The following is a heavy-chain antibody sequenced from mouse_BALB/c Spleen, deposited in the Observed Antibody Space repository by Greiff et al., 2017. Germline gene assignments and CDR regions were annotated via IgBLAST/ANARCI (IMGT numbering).Heavy chain of an antibody. V-gene: IGHV3-8*02. D-gene: IGHD2-14*01. CDR3: ARYYGRYDPFAY. Sequence: EVKLMESGPSLVKPSQTLSLTCSVTGDSITSGYWNWIRKFPGNKLEYMGYISYSGSTYYNPSLKSRISITRDTSKNQYYLRLNSVTTEDTATYYCARYYGRYDPFAYWGQGTLVTVSA. CDR2: ISYSGST. J-gene: IGHJ3*01. CDR1: GDSITSGY.